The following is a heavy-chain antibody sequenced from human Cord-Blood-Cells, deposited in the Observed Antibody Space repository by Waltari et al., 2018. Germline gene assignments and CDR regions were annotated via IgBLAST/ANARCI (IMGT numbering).Heavy chain of an antibody. Sequence: QLQLQESGPGLVQPSEPLSLTCPVSGGSISSSSYYWGGIRRPPGEGLGWIGSIYYSGSTYYNPSLKSRVTISVDTSKNQFSLKLSSVTAADTAVYYCARRGTYYYGSGSYYTAEYFQHWGQGTLVTVSS. J-gene: IGHJ1*01. CDR1: GGSISSSSYY. V-gene: IGHV4-39*07. CDR2: IYYSGST. D-gene: IGHD3-10*01. CDR3: ARRGTYYYGSGSYYTAEYFQH.